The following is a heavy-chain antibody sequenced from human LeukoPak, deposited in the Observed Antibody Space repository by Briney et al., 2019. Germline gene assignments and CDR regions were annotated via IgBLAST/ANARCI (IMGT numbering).Heavy chain of an antibody. Sequence: SETLSLTCTVSGGSISSNYWSWIRQPPGKGLEWIGYISNSGSTNYNPSLKSRVTISVDTSKNQFSLKLSSVTAADTAVYYCARDPTYYDISTGYSPRGAFDIWGQGTMVTVFS. J-gene: IGHJ3*02. V-gene: IGHV4-59*01. CDR2: ISNSGST. CDR1: GGSISSNY. D-gene: IGHD3-9*01. CDR3: ARDPTYYDISTGYSPRGAFDI.